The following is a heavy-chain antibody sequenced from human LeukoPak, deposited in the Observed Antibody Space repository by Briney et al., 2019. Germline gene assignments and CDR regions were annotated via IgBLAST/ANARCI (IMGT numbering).Heavy chain of an antibody. J-gene: IGHJ4*02. CDR2: ISYDGSNT. CDR1: GFTVSIYS. Sequence: GGSLILSCAAAGFTVSIYSMHWVRHAPGEVREWVAFISYDGSNTYYDDSVQGRFTISRDNSKNTLYLQMNSLRAEDTAVYYCERDSSEEYYYDSSGYSPFDYWGQGTLVTVSS. D-gene: IGHD3-22*01. V-gene: IGHV3-30-3*01. CDR3: ERDSSEEYYYDSSGYSPFDY.